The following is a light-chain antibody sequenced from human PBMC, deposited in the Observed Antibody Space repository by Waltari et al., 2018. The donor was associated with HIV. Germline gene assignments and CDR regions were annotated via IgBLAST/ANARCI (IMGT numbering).Light chain of an antibody. Sequence: QSALTQPASVSGSPGQSITISCTGTSGDVGGYNFVSWYQKHPGKAPKLIIYNFNSRPSGVSIRFSGSRSANAASLTISGLQAEDEADYFCSSYTSSGPRYVLFGGGTRLTVL. CDR3: SSYTSSGPRYVL. CDR2: NFN. J-gene: IGLJ2*01. V-gene: IGLV2-14*03. CDR1: SGDVGGYNF.